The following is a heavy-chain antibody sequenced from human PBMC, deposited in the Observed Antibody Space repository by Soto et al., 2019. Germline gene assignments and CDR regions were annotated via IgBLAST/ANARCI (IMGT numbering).Heavy chain of an antibody. J-gene: IGHJ2*01. CDR2: IYYSGST. CDR3: ARHNRGDSYGSRYFDL. CDR1: GGSISSSSYY. V-gene: IGHV4-39*01. Sequence: QLQLQESGPGLVKPSETLSLTCTVSGGSISSSSYYWGWIRQPPGKGLEWIGSIYYSGSTYYNPSLKSRVAISVDPSKNQFSLKLSSVTAADTAVYYCARHNRGDSYGSRYFDLWGRGTLVTVSS. D-gene: IGHD5-18*01.